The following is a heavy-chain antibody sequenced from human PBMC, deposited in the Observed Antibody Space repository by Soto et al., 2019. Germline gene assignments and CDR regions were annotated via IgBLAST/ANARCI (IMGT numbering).Heavy chain of an antibody. CDR3: ARVGAGDFWSGYPPAWFDP. D-gene: IGHD3-3*01. Sequence: QVQLVESGGGLVKPGGSLSLSCAASGFTFSDYYMSWIRQAPGKGLEWVSYISSSSSYTNYADSVKGRFTISRDNAKNSLYREMNSLRPEDTAVYYCARVGAGDFWSGYPPAWFDPWGQGTLVTVSS. CDR1: GFTFSDYY. J-gene: IGHJ5*02. V-gene: IGHV3-11*06. CDR2: ISSSSSYT.